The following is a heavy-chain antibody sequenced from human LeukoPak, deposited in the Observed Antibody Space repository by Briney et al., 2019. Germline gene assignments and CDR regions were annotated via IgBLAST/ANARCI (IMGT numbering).Heavy chain of an antibody. CDR2: IYYSGST. D-gene: IGHD3-3*01. Sequence: SETLSLTCTVSGGSISSGGYYWSWIRQHPGKGLEWIGYIYYSGSTYYNPSLKSRVTISVDRSKNQFSLKLSSVTAADTAVYYCARGAREYVLRFGWFDPWGQGTLVTVSS. CDR1: GGSISSGGYY. CDR3: ARGAREYVLRFGWFDP. J-gene: IGHJ5*02. V-gene: IGHV4-31*03.